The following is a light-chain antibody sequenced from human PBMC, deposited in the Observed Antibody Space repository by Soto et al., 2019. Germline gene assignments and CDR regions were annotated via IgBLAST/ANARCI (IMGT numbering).Light chain of an antibody. Sequence: EVVMTQSPLSLPVTLGQPASISCRSNHSLEYSDGNAYLNWFHQRPGQSPRRLIYRASNRDSGVPDRFSGSWSGTDFTLKISRVEAEDVGVYYCIQGTHWPPTFGRGTKVEIK. CDR3: IQGTHWPPT. CDR1: HSLEYSDGNAY. V-gene: IGKV2-30*01. CDR2: RAS. J-gene: IGKJ1*01.